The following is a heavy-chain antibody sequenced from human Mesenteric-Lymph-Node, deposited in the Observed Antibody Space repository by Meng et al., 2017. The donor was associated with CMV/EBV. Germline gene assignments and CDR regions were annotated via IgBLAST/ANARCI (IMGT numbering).Heavy chain of an antibody. V-gene: IGHV3-7*01. D-gene: IGHD6-19*01. CDR2: IKFDGSET. Sequence: GESLKISCAASGFTFSDYWMSWVRQAPGRGLEWVANIKFDGSETYYVDSVKGRFTTSRDNAEKSLYLQMSSLRADDTAVYYCAREAVAGLLGDYYYYGMDVWGQGTTVTVSS. CDR1: GFTFSDYW. CDR3: AREAVAGLLGDYYYYGMDV. J-gene: IGHJ6*02.